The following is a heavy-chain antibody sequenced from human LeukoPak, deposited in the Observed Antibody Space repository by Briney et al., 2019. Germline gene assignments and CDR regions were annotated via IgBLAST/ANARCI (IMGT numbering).Heavy chain of an antibody. Sequence: GESLTLSCAASGFTFRSYVMSWVRKPQGQGMERVASVGGGGDYTYYSDSVKGRFTISRDNSENTVYLQMKSLRAEDTAVYYCVRRAASDFWGQGALVTVSS. V-gene: IGHV3-23*01. CDR3: VRRAASDF. D-gene: IGHD2-15*01. CDR2: VGGGGDYT. J-gene: IGHJ4*02. CDR1: GFTFRSYV.